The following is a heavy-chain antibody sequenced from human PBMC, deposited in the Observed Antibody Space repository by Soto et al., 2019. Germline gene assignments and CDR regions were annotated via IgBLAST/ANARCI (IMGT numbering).Heavy chain of an antibody. V-gene: IGHV3-30-3*01. CDR1: GFTFSSYA. J-gene: IGHJ6*02. CDR2: ISYDGSNK. D-gene: IGHD5-18*01. Sequence: GGSLRLSCAASGFTFSSYAMHWVRQAPGKGLEWVAVISYDGSNKYYADSVKGRFTISRDNSKNTLYLQMNSLRAEDTAVYYCARDRFGWVDTAMVYYYYGMDVWGQGTTVTVSS. CDR3: ARDRFGWVDTAMVYYYYGMDV.